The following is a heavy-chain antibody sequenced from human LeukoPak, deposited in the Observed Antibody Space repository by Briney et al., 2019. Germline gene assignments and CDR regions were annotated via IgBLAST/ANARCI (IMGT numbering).Heavy chain of an antibody. CDR1: GFTFSSSA. V-gene: IGHV3-23*01. Sequence: GGSLRLSCAASGFTFSSSALSWVRQAPGKGLEWVSNISGSGSGGSTYYADSVKGRFTISRDNSKNTLYLQMNSLRAEDTAVYYCAKDQKGTAMVPDDAFDIWGQGTMVTVSS. CDR3: AKDQKGTAMVPDDAFDI. CDR2: ISGSGSGGST. J-gene: IGHJ3*02. D-gene: IGHD5-18*01.